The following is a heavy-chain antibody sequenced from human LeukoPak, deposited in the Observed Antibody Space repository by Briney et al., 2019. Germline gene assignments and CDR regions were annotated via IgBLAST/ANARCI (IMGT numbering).Heavy chain of an antibody. CDR1: GFTFSSYD. J-gene: IGHJ4*02. D-gene: IGHD3-10*01. Sequence: GGSLRLSCAASGFTFSSYDMSWVRQAPGKGLEWVSGITYSSGYTYYADSVKGRFTISRDNFRNTLYLQMNSLRAEDTAVYYCAKDPSDLGGSGSNNYFDCWGQGTLVTVSS. V-gene: IGHV3-23*01. CDR3: AKDPSDLGGSGSNNYFDC. CDR2: ITYSSGYT.